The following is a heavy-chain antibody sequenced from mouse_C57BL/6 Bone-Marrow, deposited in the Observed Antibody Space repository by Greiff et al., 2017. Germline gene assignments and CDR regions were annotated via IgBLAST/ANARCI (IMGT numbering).Heavy chain of an antibody. J-gene: IGHJ4*01. D-gene: IGHD2-4*01. CDR3: AREQDDYDGDAMDY. V-gene: IGHV5-2*03. Sequence: EVMLVESGGGLVQPGESLKLSCESNEYEFPSHDMSWVRKTPEKRLELVAAINSDGGSTYYPDTMERRFIISRDNTKKTLYLQMSSLRSEDTALYYCAREQDDYDGDAMDYWGQGTSVTVSS. CDR1: EYEFPSHD. CDR2: INSDGGST.